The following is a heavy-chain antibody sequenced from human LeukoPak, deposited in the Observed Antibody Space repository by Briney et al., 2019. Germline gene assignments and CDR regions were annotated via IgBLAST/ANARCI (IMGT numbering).Heavy chain of an antibody. CDR3: ARRIRYDSSGYYYRTIDY. CDR1: GGSFSGYY. CDR2: INHSGST. Sequence: SETLSLTCAVYGGSFSGYYWSWIRQPPGKGLEWIGEINHSGSTNYNPSLKSRVTISVDTSKNQFSLKLSSVTAADTAVYYCARRIRYDSSGYYYRTIDYWGQGTLVTVSS. J-gene: IGHJ4*02. V-gene: IGHV4-34*01. D-gene: IGHD3-22*01.